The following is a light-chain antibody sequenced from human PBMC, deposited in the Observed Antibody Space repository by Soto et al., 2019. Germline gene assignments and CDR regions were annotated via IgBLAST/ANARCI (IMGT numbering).Light chain of an antibody. CDR2: GAS. V-gene: IGKV3-20*01. J-gene: IGKJ1*01. Sequence: EIVLTQSPGTLSLSPGERATLSCRASQSVRSTLLAWYQHKPGQAPRLVIYGASKRATGIPDRFSGSGSGTDFTLSISRLEPEDFAVYYCQRYDYSPWTFGQGTKV. CDR1: QSVRSTL. CDR3: QRYDYSPWT.